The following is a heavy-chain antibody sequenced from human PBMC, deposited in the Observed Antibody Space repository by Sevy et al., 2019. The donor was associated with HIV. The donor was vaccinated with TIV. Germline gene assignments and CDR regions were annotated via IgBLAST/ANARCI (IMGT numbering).Heavy chain of an antibody. CDR1: GFRFSDYA. J-gene: IGHJ6*02. Sequence: GGSLRLSCITSGFRFSDYALTWLRQAPGKGLEWVGFIKSKTFGGTTEYAAFVKGQFTISRDESKSIAYLEMNSLKTEDTAIYYCTRLRGTISAYYYFGMDVWGQGATVTVSS. V-gene: IGHV3-49*03. CDR2: IKSKTFGGTT. D-gene: IGHD3-9*01. CDR3: TRLRGTISAYYYFGMDV.